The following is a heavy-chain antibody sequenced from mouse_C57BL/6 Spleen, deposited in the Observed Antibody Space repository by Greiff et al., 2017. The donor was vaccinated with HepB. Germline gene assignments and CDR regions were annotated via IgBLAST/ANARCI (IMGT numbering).Heavy chain of an antibody. CDR1: GSAFSSSW. Sequence: QVQLQQSGPELVKPGASVKVSCKASGSAFSSSWMNWVKQGPGKGLEWIGRIYPGDGDTNYNGKFKGKATLTADKSSSTAYMQLSSLTSEDSAVYFCARTAQATVYAMDYWGQGTSVTVSS. D-gene: IGHD3-2*02. CDR2: IYPGDGDT. CDR3: ARTAQATVYAMDY. V-gene: IGHV1-82*01. J-gene: IGHJ4*01.